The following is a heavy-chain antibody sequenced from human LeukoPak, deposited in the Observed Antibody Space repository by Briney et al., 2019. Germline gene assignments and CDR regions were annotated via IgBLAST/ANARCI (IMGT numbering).Heavy chain of an antibody. Sequence: SETLSLTCTVSGGSISSYYWSWIRQPPGKGLEWIGYIYTSGSTNYNPSLKSRVTISVDTSKNQFSLKLSSVTAADTAVYYCARDPGGYYDSSGYWNAFDIWGQGTMVTVSS. D-gene: IGHD3-22*01. CDR3: ARDPGGYYDSSGYWNAFDI. CDR1: GGSISSYY. CDR2: IYTSGST. V-gene: IGHV4-4*09. J-gene: IGHJ3*02.